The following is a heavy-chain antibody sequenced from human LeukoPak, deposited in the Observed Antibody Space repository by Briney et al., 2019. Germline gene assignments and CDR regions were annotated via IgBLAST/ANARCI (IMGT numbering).Heavy chain of an antibody. D-gene: IGHD3-22*01. J-gene: IGHJ6*02. V-gene: IGHV5-10-1*01. CDR3: ARIDNYYYGMDV. CDR2: IDPSDSYT. Sequence: GESLRISCQGSGYSFTSYWISWVRQMPGKGLEWMGRIDPSDSYTNYSPSFQGHVTISADKSISTACLQWSSLKASDTAMYYCARIDNYYYGMDVWGQGTTVTVSS. CDR1: GYSFTSYW.